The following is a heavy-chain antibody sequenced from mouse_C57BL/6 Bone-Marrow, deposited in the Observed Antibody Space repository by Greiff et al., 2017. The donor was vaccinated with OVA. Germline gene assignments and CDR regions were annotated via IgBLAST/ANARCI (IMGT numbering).Heavy chain of an antibody. CDR1: GFNIKDDY. J-gene: IGHJ2*01. D-gene: IGHD1-1*01. V-gene: IGHV14-4*01. CDR3: TTDITTVVATDYFDY. Sequence: EVHLVESGAELVRPGASVKLSCTASGFNIKDDYMHWVKQRPEQGLEWIGWIDPENGDTEYASKFQGKATITADTSSNTAYLQLSSLTSEDTAVYYCTTDITTVVATDYFDYWGQGTTLTVSS. CDR2: IDPENGDT.